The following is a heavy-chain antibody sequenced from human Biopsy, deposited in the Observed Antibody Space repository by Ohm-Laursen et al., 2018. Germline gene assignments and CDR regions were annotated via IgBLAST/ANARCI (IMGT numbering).Heavy chain of an antibody. D-gene: IGHD3-3*01. CDR1: GASIISGGHF. Sequence: TLSLTWTVSGASIISGGHFWNWIRQHPGKGLEWIGYIYYSGSTYYNPSLKSRVSISVDTSKNQFSLKLNSVTAADTAVFFCARLSRLDDYWNDDPPDAFDVWGQGKMVTVSS. CDR3: ARLSRLDDYWNDDPPDAFDV. J-gene: IGHJ3*01. CDR2: IYYSGST. V-gene: IGHV4-31*02.